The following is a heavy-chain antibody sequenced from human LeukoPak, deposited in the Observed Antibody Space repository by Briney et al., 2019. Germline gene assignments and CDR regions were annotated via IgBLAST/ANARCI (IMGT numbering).Heavy chain of an antibody. CDR3: ARGRVVAATRYFDY. Sequence: GASVKVSCKASGYTFTGYYMHWVRQAPGQGLEWMGWINPNSGGTNYAQKFQGRVTMTRDTSISTAYMELSRLRSDDTAVYYCARGRVVAATRYFDYWGQGTLVTVSS. J-gene: IGHJ4*02. D-gene: IGHD2-15*01. V-gene: IGHV1-2*02. CDR2: INPNSGGT. CDR1: GYTFTGYY.